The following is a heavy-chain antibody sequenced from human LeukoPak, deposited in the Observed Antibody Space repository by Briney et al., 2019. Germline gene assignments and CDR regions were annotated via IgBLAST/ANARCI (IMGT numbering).Heavy chain of an antibody. D-gene: IGHD5-18*01. CDR1: GFTFSSYA. Sequence: GGSLRLSCAASGFTFSSYAMSWVRQAPGKGLEWVSPISGSGGSTYYADSVKGRFTISRDNSKNTLYLQMNSLRAEDTAVYYCAGWLIRGYSYGLDAFDIWGQGTMVTVSS. CDR3: AGWLIRGYSYGLDAFDI. J-gene: IGHJ3*02. V-gene: IGHV3-23*01. CDR2: ISGSGGST.